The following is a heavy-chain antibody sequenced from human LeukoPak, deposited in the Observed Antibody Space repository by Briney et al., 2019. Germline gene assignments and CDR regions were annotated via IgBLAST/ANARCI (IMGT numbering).Heavy chain of an antibody. CDR2: LHADGNEK. D-gene: IGHD5/OR15-5a*01. CDR3: ARESTTRTFDY. CDR1: GFSLSGYW. V-gene: IGHV3-7*01. J-gene: IGHJ4*02. Sequence: PGGSLRLSCAAYGFSLSGYWMSWVRQAPGKGLEWVARLHADGNEKYFVHSVKGRFIVSRDNAKNSLYLQMNSLRVEDTAVYYCARESTTRTFDYWGQGTLVTVSS.